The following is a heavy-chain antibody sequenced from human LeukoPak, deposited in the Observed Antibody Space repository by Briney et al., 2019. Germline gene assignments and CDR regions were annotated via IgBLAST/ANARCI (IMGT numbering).Heavy chain of an antibody. Sequence: GGSLILSCAASGFTFNTYWISWVRQAPGKGLEWLATINQDGSEKYYVDSVKGRFTISRDNAKSLLYLQMNSLRAEDTAVYYCTTFYTRLTDYWGQGALVTVSS. CDR1: GFTFNTYW. CDR3: TTFYTRLTDY. CDR2: INQDGSEK. V-gene: IGHV3-7*05. D-gene: IGHD2/OR15-2a*01. J-gene: IGHJ4*02.